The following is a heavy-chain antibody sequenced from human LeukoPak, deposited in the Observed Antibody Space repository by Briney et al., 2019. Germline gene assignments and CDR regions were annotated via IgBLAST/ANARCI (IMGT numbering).Heavy chain of an antibody. V-gene: IGHV3-30*02. Sequence: GGSLRLSCAASGFTFSSYGMHWVRQAPGKGLEWVAFIRYDGSNKYYADSVKGRFTISRDNSKNTLYLQMNSLRAEDTAVYYCARIFIDYDSSGYYPYFDYWGQGTLVTVSS. D-gene: IGHD3-22*01. J-gene: IGHJ4*02. CDR1: GFTFSSYG. CDR3: ARIFIDYDSSGYYPYFDY. CDR2: IRYDGSNK.